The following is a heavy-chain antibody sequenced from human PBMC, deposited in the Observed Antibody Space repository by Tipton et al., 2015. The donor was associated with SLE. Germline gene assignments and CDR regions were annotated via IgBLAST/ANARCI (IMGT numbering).Heavy chain of an antibody. V-gene: IGHV4-30-4*01. D-gene: IGHD3-10*01. J-gene: IGHJ6*02. Sequence: LRLSCTVSGGSISSGDYYWSWIRQPPGKGLEWIGYIYYSGSTYYNPSLKSRVTISVDTSKNQFSLKLSSVTAADTAVYYCADRESAGEYYGMDVWGQGTTVTVSS. CDR1: GGSISSGDYY. CDR2: IYYSGST. CDR3: ADRESAGEYYGMDV.